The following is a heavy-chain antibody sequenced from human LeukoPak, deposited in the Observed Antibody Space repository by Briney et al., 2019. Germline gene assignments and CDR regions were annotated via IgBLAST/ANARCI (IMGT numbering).Heavy chain of an antibody. Sequence: GGSLRLSCAASGFTFSSYAMSWVRQAPGEGLEWVSSIRSSDSNTYYADSVKGRFTISRDNSKNTLYLQMNSLRAEDTAVYYCAIMTATTPGWGQGTLVTVSP. CDR2: IRSSDSNT. V-gene: IGHV3-23*01. J-gene: IGHJ4*02. CDR3: AIMTATTPG. D-gene: IGHD1/OR15-1a*01. CDR1: GFTFSSYA.